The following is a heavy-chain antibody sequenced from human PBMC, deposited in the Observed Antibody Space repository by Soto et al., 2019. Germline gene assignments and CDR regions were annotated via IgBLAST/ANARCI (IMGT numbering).Heavy chain of an antibody. J-gene: IGHJ5*02. D-gene: IGHD4-4*01. CDR3: ARDPSTINKLIGVWFDP. CDR2: IIPIFGTA. CDR1: GGTFSSYA. Sequence: SVKVSCKASGGTFSSYAISWVRQAPGQGLEWMGGIIPIFGTANYAQKFQGRVTITADKSTSTVYLELSSLRSEDTAMYYCARDPSTINKLIGVWFDPWGQGTLVTVSS. V-gene: IGHV1-69*06.